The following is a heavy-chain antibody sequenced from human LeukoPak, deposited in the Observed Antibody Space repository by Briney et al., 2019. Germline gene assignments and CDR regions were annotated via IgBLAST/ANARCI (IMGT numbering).Heavy chain of an antibody. D-gene: IGHD3-9*01. CDR2: ISGSGGDI. CDR3: ARDPIFSDTSGYYFDY. CDR1: GFTFSHYN. Sequence: PGGSLRLSCAASGFTFSHYNMNWVRQAPGKGVECLPYISGSGGDIYYADSVKGRFTLSRDNAKNSLYLQMNSLRADDTGVYYCARDPIFSDTSGYYFDYWGQGTLVTVAS. V-gene: IGHV3-48*01. J-gene: IGHJ4*02.